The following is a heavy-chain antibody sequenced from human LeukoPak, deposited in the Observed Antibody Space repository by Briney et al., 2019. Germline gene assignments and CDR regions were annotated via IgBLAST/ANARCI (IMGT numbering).Heavy chain of an antibody. CDR1: GFTFSSYG. J-gene: IGHJ4*02. V-gene: IGHV3-30*03. CDR2: ISYDGSKK. CDR3: AREGGYSGSYRDCYFDY. Sequence: GRSLRLSCAASGFTFSSYGMHWVRQAPGKGLEWVAVISYDGSKKYYADSVKGRFTISRDNSKNTLYLQMNSLRAEDTAVYYCAREGGYSGSYRDCYFDYWGQGTLVTVSS. D-gene: IGHD1-26*01.